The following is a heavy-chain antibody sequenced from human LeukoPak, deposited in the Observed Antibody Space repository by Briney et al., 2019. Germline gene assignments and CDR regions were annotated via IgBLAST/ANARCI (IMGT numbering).Heavy chain of an antibody. Sequence: YPGGSLRLSCAASGFTVSSNYMSWVRQAPGKGLEWVSAISGSGGSTYYADSVKGRFTISRDNSKNTLYLQMNSLRAEDTAVYYCAKDGGSYGYWGQGTLVTVSS. D-gene: IGHD5-18*01. J-gene: IGHJ4*02. CDR2: ISGSGGST. CDR3: AKDGGSYGY. CDR1: GFTVSSNY. V-gene: IGHV3-23*01.